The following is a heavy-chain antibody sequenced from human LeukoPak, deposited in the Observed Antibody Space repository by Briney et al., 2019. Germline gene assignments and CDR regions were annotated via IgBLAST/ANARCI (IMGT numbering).Heavy chain of an antibody. D-gene: IGHD2-21*02. CDR1: GGSISSYY. CDR3: ARYGAPSYCGGDCYQYYFDY. CDR2: IYSTGSS. Sequence: SETLSLTCTVSGGSISSYYWSWIRQPPGKGLEWIGYIYSTGSSNYNPSLKSRVTISVDTSKNQFSLKLRSVTAADTAVYYCARYGAPSYCGGDCYQYYFDYWGQGTLVTVSS. V-gene: IGHV4-59*08. J-gene: IGHJ4*02.